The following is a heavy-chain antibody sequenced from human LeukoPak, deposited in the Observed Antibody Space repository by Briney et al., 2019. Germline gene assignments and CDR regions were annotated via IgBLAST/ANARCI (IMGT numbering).Heavy chain of an antibody. CDR3: ARAFRGIFGVFEAFDI. CDR1: GGSFSGYY. V-gene: IGHV4-34*01. Sequence: SETLSLTCAVYGGSFSGYYWSWIRQPPGKGLEWIGEINHSGSTNYNPSLKSRVTISVDTSKNQFSLKLSSVTAADTAVYYCARAFRGIFGVFEAFDIWGQGTMVTVSS. J-gene: IGHJ3*02. CDR2: INHSGST. D-gene: IGHD3-3*01.